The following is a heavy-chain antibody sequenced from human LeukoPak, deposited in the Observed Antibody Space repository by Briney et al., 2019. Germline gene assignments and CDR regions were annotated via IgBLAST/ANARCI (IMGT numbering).Heavy chain of an antibody. V-gene: IGHV1-18*01. CDR2: ISAYNGNT. CDR3: ARYRDHAPQLGGVDY. CDR1: GYTFTSYG. D-gene: IGHD6-13*01. Sequence: ASVKVSCKASGYTFTSYGISWVRQAPGQGFEWMGWISAYNGNTNYAQKLQGRVTMTTDTSTSTAYMELRSLRSDDTAVYYCARYRDHAPQLGGVDYWGQGTLVTVSS. J-gene: IGHJ4*02.